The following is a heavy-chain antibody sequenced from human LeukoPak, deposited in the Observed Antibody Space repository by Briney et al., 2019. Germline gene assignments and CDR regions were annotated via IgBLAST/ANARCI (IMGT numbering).Heavy chain of an antibody. Sequence: SETLSLTCTVSGGSISSSSYYWGWIRQPPGKGLEWIGSIYYSGTTYYNPSLKSRVTISVDTSKNQFSLKLSSVTAADTAVYYCARASQFGELTQFDYWGQGTLVTVSS. CDR3: ARASQFGELTQFDY. V-gene: IGHV4-39*01. CDR2: IYYSGTT. D-gene: IGHD3-10*01. J-gene: IGHJ4*02. CDR1: GGSISSSSYY.